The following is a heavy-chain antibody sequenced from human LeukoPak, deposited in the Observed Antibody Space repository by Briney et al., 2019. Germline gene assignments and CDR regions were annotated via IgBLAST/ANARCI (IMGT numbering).Heavy chain of an antibody. CDR3: ARPSSGAYHI. D-gene: IGHD6-19*01. CDR1: GFTLSSYW. J-gene: IGHJ3*02. Sequence: GGSLRLSCAASGFTLSSYWMRWVRHAPGKGLVWVSRIKNDGSITDYADSVKGRFTISRDNAKNMLYLQMNNLRAEDTAVYYCARPSSGAYHIWGQGTMVTVSS. V-gene: IGHV3-74*01. CDR2: IKNDGSIT.